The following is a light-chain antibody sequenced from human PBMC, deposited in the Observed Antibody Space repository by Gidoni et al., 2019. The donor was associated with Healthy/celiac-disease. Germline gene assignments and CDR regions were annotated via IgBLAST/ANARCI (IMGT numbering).Light chain of an antibody. J-gene: IGKJ2*01. CDR2: WAS. CDR3: QQYYSTPQT. V-gene: IGKV4-1*01. CDR1: HSVLYRSNNKNY. Sequence: DHVMTQSSDSLAGSLGGRATINCKSSHSVLYRSNNKNYLAWYQQKPGQPPKLLIYWASTRESGVPARFSGSGSGTDFTLTISSLQAEDVAVYYCQQYYSTPQTFGQGTKLEIK.